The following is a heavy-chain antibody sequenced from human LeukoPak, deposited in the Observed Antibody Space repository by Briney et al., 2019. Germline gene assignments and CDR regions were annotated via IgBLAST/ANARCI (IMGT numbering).Heavy chain of an antibody. CDR2: ISSSGSAI. CDR1: GFTFNIYS. J-gene: IGHJ4*02. D-gene: IGHD2-15*01. CDR3: VRVKGSYDY. Sequence: GGSLRLSCAASGFTFNIYSINWVRQAPGKGLEWVSYISSSGSAIYYVDSVKGRFTVSRDNAKNSLFLQMNSPRAEDTAVYYCVRVKGSYDYWGQGALVTVSS. V-gene: IGHV3-48*01.